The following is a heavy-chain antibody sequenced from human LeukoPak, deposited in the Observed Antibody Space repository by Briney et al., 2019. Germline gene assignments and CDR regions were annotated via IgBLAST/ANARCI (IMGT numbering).Heavy chain of an antibody. J-gene: IGHJ4*02. CDR2: IYYSAST. Sequence: PSETLSLTCTFSGGFMNRYYWSWIRQPPAKGREGIRYIYYSASTYYNPSLRSRVTISVDTSKTQFSLKLSSVTAAATAVYYCARAGSMFGVVVFDYWGQGTLVTVSS. V-gene: IGHV4-59*01. CDR3: ARAGSMFGVVVFDY. CDR1: GGFMNRYY. D-gene: IGHD3-3*01.